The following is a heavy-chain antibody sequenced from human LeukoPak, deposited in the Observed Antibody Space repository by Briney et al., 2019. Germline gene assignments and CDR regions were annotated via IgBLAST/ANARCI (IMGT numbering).Heavy chain of an antibody. CDR3: YGGKSSNDAFDI. CDR1: GGSISSSSYY. D-gene: IGHD4-23*01. Sequence: SETLSLTCTVSGGSISSSSYYWGWIRQPPGKGLEWIGSIYYSGSTYYNPSLKSRVTISVDTSKNQFSLKLSSVTAADTAVYYCYGGKSSNDAFDIWGQGTMVTVSS. CDR2: IYYSGST. V-gene: IGHV4-39*07. J-gene: IGHJ3*02.